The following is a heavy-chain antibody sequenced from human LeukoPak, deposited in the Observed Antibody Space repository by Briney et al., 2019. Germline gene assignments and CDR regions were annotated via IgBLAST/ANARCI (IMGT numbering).Heavy chain of an antibody. D-gene: IGHD3-3*01. CDR1: GFSFRTYS. CDR3: AREISGEWFDY. Sequence: GGSLRLSCAASGFSFRTYSMNWVREAPEKGLEWVSSVSGRGDSLFYAGSVKGRFTISIDNTGNSVFLQMSSLRAEDTAVYYCAREISGEWFDYWGQGTLVTVSS. V-gene: IGHV3-21*01. J-gene: IGHJ4*02. CDR2: VSGRGDSL.